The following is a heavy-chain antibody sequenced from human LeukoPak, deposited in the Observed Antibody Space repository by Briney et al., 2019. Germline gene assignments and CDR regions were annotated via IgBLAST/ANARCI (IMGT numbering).Heavy chain of an antibody. CDR3: ARDLADCSSTSCYFSDLDY. V-gene: IGHV3-21*01. J-gene: IGHJ4*02. CDR1: GFTFSSYT. D-gene: IGHD2-2*01. CDR2: ISSSSSYI. Sequence: GGSLRLSCAASGFTFSSYTMNWVRQAPGKGLEWVSSISSSSSYIYYADSVKGRFTISRDNAKNSLYLQMNSLRVEDTAVYYCARDLADCSSTSCYFSDLDYWGQGTLVTVSS.